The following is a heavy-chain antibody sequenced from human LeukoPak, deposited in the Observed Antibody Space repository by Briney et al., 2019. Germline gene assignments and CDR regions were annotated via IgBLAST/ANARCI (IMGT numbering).Heavy chain of an antibody. Sequence: GASVKVSCKASGYTFTSYYMHWVRQAPGQGLEWMGWINPNSGGTNYAQKFQGRVTMTRDTSISTAYMELSRLRSDDTAVYYCARDGGTVTHQPRRIGYWGQGTLVTVSS. V-gene: IGHV1-2*02. J-gene: IGHJ4*02. CDR1: GYTFTSYY. CDR3: ARDGGTVTHQPRRIGY. D-gene: IGHD4-17*01. CDR2: INPNSGGT.